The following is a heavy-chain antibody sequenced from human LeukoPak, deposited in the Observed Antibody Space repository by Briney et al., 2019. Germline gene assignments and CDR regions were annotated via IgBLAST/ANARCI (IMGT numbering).Heavy chain of an antibody. J-gene: IGHJ4*02. Sequence: GGSLRLSCAASGFTFSSYSTTWVRQAPGKGLEWVSSISSSSSYIYYADSVKGRFTISRDNAKNSLCLQMNSLRAEDTAVYYCARDQGEDDSSGYYRLLWGQGTLVTVSS. D-gene: IGHD3-22*01. CDR3: ARDQGEDDSSGYYRLL. CDR2: ISSSSSYI. CDR1: GFTFSSYS. V-gene: IGHV3-21*01.